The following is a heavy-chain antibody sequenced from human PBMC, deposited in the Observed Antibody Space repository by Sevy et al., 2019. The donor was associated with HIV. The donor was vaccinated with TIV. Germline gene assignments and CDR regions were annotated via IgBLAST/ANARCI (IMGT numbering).Heavy chain of an antibody. CDR3: ARHAAAGTRWFDP. CDR1: GYSISSGYY. Sequence: SETLSLTCAVSGYSISSGYYWGWIRQPPGKGLEWIRSIYHSGSTYYNPSLKSRVTISVDTSKNQFSLKLSSVTAADTAVYYCARHAAAGTRWFDPWGQGTLVTVSS. CDR2: IYHSGST. J-gene: IGHJ5*02. D-gene: IGHD6-13*01. V-gene: IGHV4-38-2*01.